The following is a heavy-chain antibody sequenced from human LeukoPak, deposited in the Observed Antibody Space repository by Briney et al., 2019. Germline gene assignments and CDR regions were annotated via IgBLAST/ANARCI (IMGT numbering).Heavy chain of an antibody. D-gene: IGHD6-13*01. V-gene: IGHV5-51*01. Sequence: KHGESLKISCKGSGYSFTSYWIGWVRQMPGKGLEWMGIIYPGDSDTRYSPSFQGQVTISADKSISTAYLQWSSLKASDTAMYYCARAPYSSSWYDVSYYYYGMDVWGQGTTVTVSS. CDR1: GYSFTSYW. CDR2: IYPGDSDT. J-gene: IGHJ6*02. CDR3: ARAPYSSSWYDVSYYYYGMDV.